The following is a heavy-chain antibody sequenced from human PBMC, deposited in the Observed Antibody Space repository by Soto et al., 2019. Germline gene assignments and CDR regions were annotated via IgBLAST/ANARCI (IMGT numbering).Heavy chain of an antibody. CDR3: ARRVRRLGIAALYDAFDI. D-gene: IGHD7-27*01. V-gene: IGHV4-59*08. J-gene: IGHJ3*02. CDR1: GGSISSYY. Sequence: QVQLQESGPGLVKPSETLSLTCTVSGGSISSYYWSWIRQPPGKGLEWIGYIYYSGSTNYNPSLKSRVTISVDTSKNQFSLKLSSVTAADTAVYYCARRVRRLGIAALYDAFDIWGQGTMVTVSS. CDR2: IYYSGST.